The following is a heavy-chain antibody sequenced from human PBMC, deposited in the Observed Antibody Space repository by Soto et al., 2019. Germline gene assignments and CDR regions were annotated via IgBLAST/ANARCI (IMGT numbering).Heavy chain of an antibody. CDR2: IRNKANSYTT. J-gene: IGHJ4*02. Sequence: GGSLRLSCAASGFTFSDHYMDWVRQAPGKGLEWVGRIRNKANSYTTEYAASVKGRFTISRDDSKNSLYLQMNSLKIEDTAVYYCARFSNWYFDSWGQGTVVTV. D-gene: IGHD6-13*01. V-gene: IGHV3-72*01. CDR3: ARFSNWYFDS. CDR1: GFTFSDHY.